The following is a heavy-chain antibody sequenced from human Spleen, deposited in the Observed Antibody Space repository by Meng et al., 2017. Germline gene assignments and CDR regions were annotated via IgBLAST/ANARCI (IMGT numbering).Heavy chain of an antibody. J-gene: IGHJ4*02. Sequence: QGQRVEAGPEVKKPGASVNLSCKPSGYTFAAYWIHWLRQAPGQGLEWMGRIDPKSGDTHYAQRFQGRVTMTGDTSISTAYMELSGLRSDDTAMYYCARDEDISAAGKLFGDYWGQGTLVTVSS. V-gene: IGHV1-2*06. CDR3: ARDEDISAAGKLFGDY. D-gene: IGHD6-13*01. CDR1: GYTFAAYW. CDR2: IDPKSGDT.